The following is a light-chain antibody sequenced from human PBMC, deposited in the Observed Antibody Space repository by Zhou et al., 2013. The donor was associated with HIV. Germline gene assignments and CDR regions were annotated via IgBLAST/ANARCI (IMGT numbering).Light chain of an antibody. CDR3: QQSYSTLT. V-gene: IGKV1-39*01. Sequence: DIQMTQSPSSLSASVGDRVTITCRASQSISIYLNWYQQKPGKAPKLLIYAASNLQSEVPSRFSGSGSGTDFTLTISSLQPEDFATYYCQQSYSTLTFGGGPRWRSN. CDR1: QSISIY. CDR2: AAS. J-gene: IGKJ4*01.